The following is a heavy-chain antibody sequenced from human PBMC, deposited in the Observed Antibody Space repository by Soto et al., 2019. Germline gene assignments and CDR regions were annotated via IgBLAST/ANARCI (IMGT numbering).Heavy chain of an antibody. D-gene: IGHD2-15*01. CDR3: ARWWRYAFDI. J-gene: IGHJ3*02. V-gene: IGHV4-39*01. Sequence: QLQLQESGPGLVRPSETLSLTCTVSDDSISNGLYYWGWIRQPPGKGLECIGTIYFDGTTYYNPSLQRRVTLSVHKSTIKFSLHLSSVTAPDTAVYYCARWWRYAFDIWGHGPVVTVSS. CDR2: IYFDGTT. CDR1: DDSISNGLYY.